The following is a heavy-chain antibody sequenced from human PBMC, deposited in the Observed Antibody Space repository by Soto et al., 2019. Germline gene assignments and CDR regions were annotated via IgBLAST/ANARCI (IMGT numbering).Heavy chain of an antibody. J-gene: IGHJ4*02. D-gene: IGHD1-20*01. V-gene: IGHV1-18*01. CDR2: ISANNGNT. CDR1: GYTFTSYG. Sequence: QVQLVQSGAEVKKPGASVKVSCKASGYTFTSYGISWVLQAPGQGLEGMGWISANNGNTKYAQKLKGRVTMTTDTSTSTAYVELRSLRSDDTAVYYCARDAAIGMNDYWGQGTLVTVSS. CDR3: ARDAAIGMNDY.